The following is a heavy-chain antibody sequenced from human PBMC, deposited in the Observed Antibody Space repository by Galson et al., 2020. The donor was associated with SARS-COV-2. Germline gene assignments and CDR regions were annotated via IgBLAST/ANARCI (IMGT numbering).Heavy chain of an antibody. Sequence: ASVKVSCKASGFTFTGHGIHGLSWFRHAAGQGLEWVGWISSYNGNTVYPRNVQGRVTMTLDTSTGTGYMELRSLRFDDTALYYCARDGGGGEDSWGQGTLVTVSS. CDR1: GFTFTGHG. CDR2: ISSYNGNT. CDR3: ARDGGGGEDS. V-gene: IGHV1-18*01. J-gene: IGHJ4*02. D-gene: IGHD3-16*01.